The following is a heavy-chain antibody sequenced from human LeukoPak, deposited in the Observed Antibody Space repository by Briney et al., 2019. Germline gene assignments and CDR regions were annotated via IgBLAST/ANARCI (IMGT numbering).Heavy chain of an antibody. CDR3: TRAGFCYDSSPYYRPIDY. CDR1: GFTFSSYW. CDR2: INSDGTFT. J-gene: IGHJ4*02. Sequence: PGGSLRLSFAASGFTFSSYWMHWVRQAPGKGLVWVSHINSDGTFTTYADSVKGRFTISRDNAKNTLYLQMNSLRAEDTAVYYCTRAGFCYDSSPYYRPIDYWGQGSLVTVSS. V-gene: IGHV3-74*01. D-gene: IGHD3-22*01.